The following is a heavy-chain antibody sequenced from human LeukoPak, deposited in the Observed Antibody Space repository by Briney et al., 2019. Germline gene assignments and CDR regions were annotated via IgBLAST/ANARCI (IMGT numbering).Heavy chain of an antibody. V-gene: IGHV7-4-1*02. D-gene: IGHD2-2*01. CDR2: INTNTGNP. J-gene: IGHJ4*02. Sequence: ASVKVSCKASRYTFTRYPMNWVRQAPGQGREGMGWINTNTGNPRYAQGFTGRFVFSLDTSVSTAYLQISSLKTEDTAVYYCATLPLDCGSSTSCNLDYWGQGTLVTVSS. CDR3: ATLPLDCGSSTSCNLDY. CDR1: RYTFTRYP.